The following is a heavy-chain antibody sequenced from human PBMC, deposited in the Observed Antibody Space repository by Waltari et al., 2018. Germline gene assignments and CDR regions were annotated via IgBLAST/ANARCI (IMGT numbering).Heavy chain of an antibody. Sequence: QIRLVQSGDEIKEPGASVKVSCKASGYTFTRYGISWLRRAPGQGLEWMGWVSPYDGNTNYAQKVQGRVGMTTDTSTTTAYMELRSLTSDDTAMYYCARGDDILTDYYKGLDYWGQGTLVTVSS. D-gene: IGHD3-9*01. V-gene: IGHV1-18*01. J-gene: IGHJ4*02. CDR3: ARGDDILTDYYKGLDY. CDR2: VSPYDGNT. CDR1: GYTFTRYG.